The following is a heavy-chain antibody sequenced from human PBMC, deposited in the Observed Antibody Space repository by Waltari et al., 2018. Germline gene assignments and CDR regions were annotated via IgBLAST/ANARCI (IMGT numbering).Heavy chain of an antibody. CDR2: INSIGTTI. D-gene: IGHD3-10*01. CDR3: VRDGGVPGLDV. J-gene: IGHJ6*04. CDR1: GFTFSMYE. Sequence: EHVVESGGVLVQSGGCLGASCVGSGFTFSMYEMSWVRQAPGKGLEWVSYINSIGTTIYDADSVKGRFTTSRDDAKNSLYLQMNSLRVEDTAIYYCVRDGGVPGLDVWGRGTTVTVSS. V-gene: IGHV3-48*03.